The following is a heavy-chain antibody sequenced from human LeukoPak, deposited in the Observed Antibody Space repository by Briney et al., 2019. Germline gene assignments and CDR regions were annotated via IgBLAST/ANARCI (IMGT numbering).Heavy chain of an antibody. D-gene: IGHD5-24*01. CDR1: GFTFSSYG. J-gene: IGHJ4*02. CDR2: IWYDGSNK. Sequence: GGSLRLSCAASGFTFSSYGMHWVRQAPGKGLEWVAVIWYDGSNKYYADSVKGRFTISRDNSKNTLYLQMTSLRAEDTAVYYCAKDLRWLQTQPPEIGYWGQGTLVTVSS. V-gene: IGHV3-33*06. CDR3: AKDLRWLQTQPPEIGY.